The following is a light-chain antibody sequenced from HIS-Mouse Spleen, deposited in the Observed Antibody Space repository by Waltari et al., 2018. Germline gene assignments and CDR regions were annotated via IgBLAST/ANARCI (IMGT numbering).Light chain of an antibody. J-gene: IGLJ2*01. CDR1: SLRSYY. V-gene: IGLV3-19*01. Sequence: SSELTQDPAVSVALGQTVRITCQGDSLRSYYASWYQQKPGKAPLLVSYGKNNRPSGIPDRFSGSSSGNTASLTITGAQAEDEADYYCKSRDSSGNHVVFGGGTKLTVL. CDR3: KSRDSSGNHVV. CDR2: GKN.